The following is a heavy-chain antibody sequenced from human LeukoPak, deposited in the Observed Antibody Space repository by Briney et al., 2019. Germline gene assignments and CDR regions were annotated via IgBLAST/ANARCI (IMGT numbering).Heavy chain of an antibody. CDR2: IYNSGGT. CDR1: GGSISSYY. J-gene: IGHJ3*02. CDR3: ARDMLVAAFDI. V-gene: IGHV4-59*01. Sequence: PSETLSLTCTVSGGSISSYYWSWIRQPPGKGLEWIGYIYNSGGTNYNPSLKSRVTILVDASKNQFSLKLSSVTAADTAVYYCARDMLVAAFDIWGQGTVVTVSS. D-gene: IGHD2-8*01.